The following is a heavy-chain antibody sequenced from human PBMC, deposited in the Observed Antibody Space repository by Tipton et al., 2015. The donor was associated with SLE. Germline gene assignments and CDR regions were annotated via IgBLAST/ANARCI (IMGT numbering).Heavy chain of an antibody. CDR2: IYSSGST. J-gene: IGHJ5*02. CDR3: TRQGRYMAVKFPCS. V-gene: IGHV4-39*07. D-gene: IGHD5-12*01. CDR1: GGSISGSDYY. Sequence: TLSLTCTVSGGSISGSDYYWGWIRQPPGKGLEWIGNIYSSGSTFYNPSLTSRVTISLDTFKNQFSLRLSSVTAADTAVYYCTRQGRYMAVKFPCSWGQGTLVTVSS.